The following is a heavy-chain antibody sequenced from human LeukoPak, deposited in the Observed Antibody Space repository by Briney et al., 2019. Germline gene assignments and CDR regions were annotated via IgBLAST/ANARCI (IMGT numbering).Heavy chain of an antibody. CDR2: ITDGGSYI. V-gene: IGHV3-21*01. D-gene: IGHD5-24*01. Sequence: GGSLRLSCAASGFIFSTYSMDWVRQAPGKGLEWVSSITDGGSYIYYADSVKGRFTISRDNAKNSLYLQMNSLRAEDTAVYHCAKEYNGYNGVFDYWGQGTLVTVSS. J-gene: IGHJ4*02. CDR1: GFIFSTYS. CDR3: AKEYNGYNGVFDY.